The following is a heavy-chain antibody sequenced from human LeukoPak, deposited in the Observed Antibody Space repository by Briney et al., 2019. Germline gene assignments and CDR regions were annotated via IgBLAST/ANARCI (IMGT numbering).Heavy chain of an antibody. J-gene: IGHJ6*04. D-gene: IGHD3-10*02. CDR2: ISSSGSNI. CDR1: GFSFSSYS. Sequence: PGGSLRLSCAASGFSFSSYSMNWVRQAPGKGLEWVAYISSSGSNIYYADSVKGRFTISRDNAKNSLYLQMNSLRAEDTAVDYCAELGITMIGGVWGKGTTVTISS. CDR3: AELGITMIGGV. V-gene: IGHV3-21*05.